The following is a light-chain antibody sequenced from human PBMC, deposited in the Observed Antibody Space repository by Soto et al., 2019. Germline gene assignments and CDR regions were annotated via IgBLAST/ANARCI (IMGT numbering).Light chain of an antibody. CDR3: QQHNDWPRT. J-gene: IGKJ1*01. CDR1: QSVGSN. CDR2: GTS. V-gene: IGKV3-15*01. Sequence: VMTPSPATLSVSPGESATLSCRASQSVGSNLAWYQQKPGQPPRLLRYGTSTRATGIPARISGSGSGTEFTLTISSLQSEDFAVYYCQQHNDWPRTFGQGTKVEI.